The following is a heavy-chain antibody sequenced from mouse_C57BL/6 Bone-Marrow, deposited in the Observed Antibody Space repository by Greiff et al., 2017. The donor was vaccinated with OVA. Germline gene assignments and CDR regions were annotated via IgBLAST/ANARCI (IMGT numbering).Heavy chain of an antibody. CDR1: GYTFTSYW. CDR2: IDPSDSYT. CDR3: ARSRGSSPYYFDY. D-gene: IGHD1-1*01. J-gene: IGHJ2*01. Sequence: QVQLQHPGAELVKPGASVKLSCKASGYTFTSYWMQWVKQRPGQGLEWIGEIDPSDSYTNYNQKFKGKATLTVDTSSSTAYMQLSSLTSEDSAVYYCARSRGSSPYYFDYWGQGTTLTVSS. V-gene: IGHV1-50*01.